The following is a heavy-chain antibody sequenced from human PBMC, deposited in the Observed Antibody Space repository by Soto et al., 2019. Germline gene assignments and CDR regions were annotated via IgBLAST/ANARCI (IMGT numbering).Heavy chain of an antibody. D-gene: IGHD3-3*01. CDR2: IKPDGSAV. J-gene: IGHJ6*02. V-gene: IGHV3-7*03. CDR1: GFVFSSSW. Sequence: EVQLVESGGGLVLPGGSPRLSCAGSGFVFSSSWMTWVRQAPGKGLEWVANIKPDGSAVYYADSVKGRFTISRDNARNSRYLQMSSLRAEDTAVYYCARESLLKSIPIYGYFYYAMDVWGQGTTVIVSS. CDR3: ARESLLKSIPIYGYFYYAMDV.